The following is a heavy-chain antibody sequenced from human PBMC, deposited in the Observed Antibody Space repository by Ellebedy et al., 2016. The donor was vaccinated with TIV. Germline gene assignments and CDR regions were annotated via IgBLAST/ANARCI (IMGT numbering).Heavy chain of an antibody. CDR2: IYPVDSDT. D-gene: IGHD5-12*01. CDR1: GYSFTSYW. J-gene: IGHJ4*02. V-gene: IGHV5-51*01. CDR3: ARPYSGYDYVGF. Sequence: PGGSLRLSCKGSGYSFTSYWIGWVRQMPGRGLEWMGIIYPVDSDTRHSPSFQGQVTISADKSISTAYLQWSSLKASDTAMYYCARPYSGYDYVGFWGQGTHVTVSS.